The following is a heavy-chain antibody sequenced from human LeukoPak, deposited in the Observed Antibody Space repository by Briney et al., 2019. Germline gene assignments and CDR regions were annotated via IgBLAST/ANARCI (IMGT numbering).Heavy chain of an antibody. CDR1: GGSFSGYY. Sequence: SETLSLTCAVYGGSFSGYYWSWIRQPPGKGLEWIGEINHSGSTNYNPSLKSRVTISVDTSKNQFSLKLSFVTAADTAIYYCARPGRGYCSSSTCYDYFDYWGQGTLVTVSS. J-gene: IGHJ4*02. CDR2: INHSGST. V-gene: IGHV4-34*01. CDR3: ARPGRGYCSSSTCYDYFDY. D-gene: IGHD2-2*01.